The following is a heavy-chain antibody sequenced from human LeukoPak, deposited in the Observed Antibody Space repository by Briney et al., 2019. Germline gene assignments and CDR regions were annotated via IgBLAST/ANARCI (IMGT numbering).Heavy chain of an antibody. J-gene: IGHJ5*02. CDR3: ARGYSSSLRNWFDP. CDR1: GGTFSSYA. Sequence: SVKVSRKASGGTFSSYAISWVRQAPGQGLEWMGGIIPIFGTANYAQKFQGRVTITADKSTSTAYMELSSLRSEDTAVYYCARGYSSSLRNWFDPWGQGTLVTVSS. V-gene: IGHV1-69*06. CDR2: IIPIFGTA. D-gene: IGHD6-6*01.